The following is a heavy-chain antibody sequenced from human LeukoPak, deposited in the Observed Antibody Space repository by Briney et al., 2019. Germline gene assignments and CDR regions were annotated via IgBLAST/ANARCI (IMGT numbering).Heavy chain of an antibody. CDR1: GGSISSSGYY. Sequence: PSETLSLTCTVSGGSISSSGYYWSWIRQHPGKGLEWIGYIYYSGSTYYNPSLKSRVTISVDTSKNQFSLKLSSVTAADTAVYYCARDRPIRGWGSYAFDIWGQGTMVTVSS. J-gene: IGHJ3*02. CDR2: IYYSGST. CDR3: ARDRPIRGWGSYAFDI. V-gene: IGHV4-31*03. D-gene: IGHD6-19*01.